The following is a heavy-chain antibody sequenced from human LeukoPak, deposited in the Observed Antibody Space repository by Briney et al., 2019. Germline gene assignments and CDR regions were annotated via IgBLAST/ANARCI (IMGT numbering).Heavy chain of an antibody. CDR2: IYYSGST. D-gene: IGHD3-3*01. Sequence: TASETLSLTCTVSGGSISSYYWSWIRQPPGKGLEWIGYIYYSGSTNYNPSLKSRVTISVDTSKNQFSLKLSSVTAADTAVYYCARVHYDFWSGYPYYYYYYMDVWGKGTTVTVSS. J-gene: IGHJ6*03. V-gene: IGHV4-59*01. CDR1: GGSISSYY. CDR3: ARVHYDFWSGYPYYYYYYMDV.